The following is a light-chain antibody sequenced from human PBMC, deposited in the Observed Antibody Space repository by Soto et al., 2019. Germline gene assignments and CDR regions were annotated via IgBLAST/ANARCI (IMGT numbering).Light chain of an antibody. Sequence: EIVLTQSPGTLSLSPGERATLSCRASHTISSSYLAWYQQKPGQAPRLLMYGISRRATGIPDRFSGSGSGTDFTLTITRREHEDFAVYYCQQYVTSSPRTFGQGTKVEIK. CDR1: HTISSSY. CDR2: GIS. J-gene: IGKJ1*01. CDR3: QQYVTSSPRT. V-gene: IGKV3-20*01.